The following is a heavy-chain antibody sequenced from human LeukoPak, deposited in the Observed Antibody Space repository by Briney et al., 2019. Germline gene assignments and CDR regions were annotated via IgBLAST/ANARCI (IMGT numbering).Heavy chain of an antibody. CDR2: IRYDGSNK. D-gene: IGHD3-10*01. CDR3: AKPELLWFGEFNYDY. V-gene: IGHV3-30*02. J-gene: IGHJ4*02. Sequence: GGSLRLSCAASGFTFSSYGMHWVRQAPGKGLEWVAFIRYDGSNKYYADSVKGRFTISRDNSKNTLYLQMNSLRAEGTAVYYCAKPELLWFGEFNYDYWGQGTLVTVSS. CDR1: GFTFSSYG.